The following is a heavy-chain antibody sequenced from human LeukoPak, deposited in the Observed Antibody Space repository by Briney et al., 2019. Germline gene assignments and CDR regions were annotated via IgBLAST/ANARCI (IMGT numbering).Heavy chain of an antibody. Sequence: GGSPRLSCAASGFTFSRYGMHCVRPAPGKGLERVPLIWYDGSNKFYTDSARGRLTLSRDNPKNTLYLQMNRLRAEDTPIYFCAGGGTRGNSQFDYWGQGTLVTVSS. D-gene: IGHD2/OR15-2a*01. J-gene: IGHJ4*02. CDR2: IWYDGSNK. V-gene: IGHV3-33*01. CDR3: AGGGTRGNSQFDY. CDR1: GFTFSRYG.